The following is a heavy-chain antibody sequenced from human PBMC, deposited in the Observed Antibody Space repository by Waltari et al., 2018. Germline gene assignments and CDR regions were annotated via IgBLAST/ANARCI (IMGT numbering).Heavy chain of an antibody. CDR3: ARDGLGSSHDY. J-gene: IGHJ4*02. CDR2: IHSDGRST. Sequence: EVQLVESGGGLIQPGGSLRLSCAASGFSISGYWMHWVRLPPGKGLVWVERIHSDGRSTSYVDSVRGRFTGSRDNAKNTVYLQMNSLRADDTGVYFCARDGLGSSHDYWGQGTLVTVSS. CDR1: GFSISGYW. D-gene: IGHD6-6*01. V-gene: IGHV3-74*01.